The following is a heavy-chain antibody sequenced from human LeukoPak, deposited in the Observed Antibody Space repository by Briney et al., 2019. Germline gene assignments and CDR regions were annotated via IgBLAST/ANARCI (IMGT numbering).Heavy chain of an antibody. D-gene: IGHD3-3*01. CDR3: AKGGDYDFWSGPSFDY. CDR1: GFTFSSYA. Sequence: GSLRLSCAASGFTFSSYAMSWVRQAPGKGLEWVSAISGSGGSTYYADSVKGRFTISRDNSKNTLYLQMNSLRAEDTAVYYCAKGGDYDFWSGPSFDYWGQGTLVTVSS. J-gene: IGHJ4*02. CDR2: ISGSGGST. V-gene: IGHV3-23*01.